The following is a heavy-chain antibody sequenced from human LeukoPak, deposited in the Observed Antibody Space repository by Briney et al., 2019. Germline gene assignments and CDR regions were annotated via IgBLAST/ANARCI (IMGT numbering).Heavy chain of an antibody. CDR3: ARVVVVPANWFDP. CDR2: IYYSGST. CDR1: GGSISSGGYY. J-gene: IGHJ5*02. V-gene: IGHV4-31*03. D-gene: IGHD2-2*01. Sequence: SQTLSLTCTVSGGSISSGGYYWSWIRQHPGKGLEWIGYIYYSGSTYYNPSLKSRVTISVDTSKNQFSLKLSSVTAADTAVYYCARVVVVPANWFDPWGQGTLATVSS.